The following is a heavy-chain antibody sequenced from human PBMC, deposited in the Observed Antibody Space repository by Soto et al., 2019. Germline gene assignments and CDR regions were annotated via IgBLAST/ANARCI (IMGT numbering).Heavy chain of an antibody. CDR1: GGSVSSGSYY. CDR3: ARGPNGSGCKATCNCLDP. V-gene: IGHV4-61*01. CDR2: IYYSGST. D-gene: IGHD6-19*01. Sequence: SETLSLTCTVSGGSVSSGSYYWSWIRQGPGKGLEWIGYIYYSGSTNYNPSLKSRVTISVATTKNQFYLKLSSATAADTAVYYCARGPNGSGCKATCNCLDPWGQGTLVTVSS. J-gene: IGHJ5*02.